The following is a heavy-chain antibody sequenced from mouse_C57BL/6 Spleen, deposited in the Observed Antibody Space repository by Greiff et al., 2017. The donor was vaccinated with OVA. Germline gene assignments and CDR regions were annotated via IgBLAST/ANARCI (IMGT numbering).Heavy chain of an antibody. Sequence: QVQLQQPGAELVKPGASVKLSCKASGYTFTSYWMHWVKQRPGQGLEWIGMIHPNSGSTNYNEKFKSKATLTVDKYSSTAYMQLSIPTSEYSAGYYSAAYEQRFAYWGQGTLVTVSA. CDR3: AAYEQRFAY. D-gene: IGHD2-10*02. J-gene: IGHJ3*01. V-gene: IGHV1-64*01. CDR1: GYTFTSYW. CDR2: IHPNSGST.